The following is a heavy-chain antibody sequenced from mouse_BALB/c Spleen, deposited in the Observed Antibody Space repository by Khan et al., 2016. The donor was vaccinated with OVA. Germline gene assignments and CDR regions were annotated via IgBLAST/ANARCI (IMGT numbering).Heavy chain of an antibody. J-gene: IGHJ4*01. CDR3: VKQNHGTLYAVDY. Sequence: VQLQESGPGLVAPSQSLSITCTVSGFSLTSYGVSWVRQPPGKGLEWLGVIWGDGNTNYHSALISRLSISKDDSKSQVFLKRNSLQTDDTATYYCVKQNHGTLYAVDYWGQGTSVTVSS. CDR1: GFSLTSYG. V-gene: IGHV2-3*01. D-gene: IGHD2-1*01. CDR2: IWGDGNT.